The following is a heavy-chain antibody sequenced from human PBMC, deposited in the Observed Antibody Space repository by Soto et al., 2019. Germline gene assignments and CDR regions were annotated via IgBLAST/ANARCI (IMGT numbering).Heavy chain of an antibody. J-gene: IGHJ6*02. CDR2: TYYRSKWYS. CDR3: VRDPPQVPTADSYHFGMDV. CDR1: WDSVSSGRAA. V-gene: IGHV6-1*01. Sequence: SPTLSRPFPISWDSVSSGRAAWIWIRQSPSRGHEWLGSTYYRSKWYSDYAESVKSRIPINPDTSTNQFSLQLNSVTPEDTAVYYCVRDPPQVPTADSYHFGMDVWGQGSTVTV. D-gene: IGHD2-2*01.